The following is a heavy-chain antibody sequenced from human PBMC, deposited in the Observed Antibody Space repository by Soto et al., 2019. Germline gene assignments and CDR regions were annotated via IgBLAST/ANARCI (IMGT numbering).Heavy chain of an antibody. D-gene: IGHD6-19*01. CDR3: SRAGDSSGWSDAFDI. J-gene: IGHJ3*02. V-gene: IGHV1-46*03. CDR1: GYTFTSYY. CDR2: INPSGGGT. Sequence: ASVNVSCKASGYTFTSYYIHLVRQAPGQGLEWMGVINPSGGGTDFAQKFQGRLTMTSDTSTSTVYMELSSLRSEDTAVYYCSRAGDSSGWSDAFDIWGQGTMVTVSS.